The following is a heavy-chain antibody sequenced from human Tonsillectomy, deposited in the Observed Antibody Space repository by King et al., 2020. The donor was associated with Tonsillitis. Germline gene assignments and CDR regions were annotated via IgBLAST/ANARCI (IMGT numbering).Heavy chain of an antibody. V-gene: IGHV3-48*04. CDR3: ASARI. CDR2: ISSSSSTI. CDR1: GFTFSNYH. J-gene: IGHJ4*02. Sequence: VQLVESGGGLVQPGGSLRLSCAASGFTFSNYHMNWVRQAPGKGLEWVSYISSSSSTIYYADSVKGRFTISRDNPKNSLFLQMNSLRVEDTAVYYCASARIRGQGTLVTVSS.